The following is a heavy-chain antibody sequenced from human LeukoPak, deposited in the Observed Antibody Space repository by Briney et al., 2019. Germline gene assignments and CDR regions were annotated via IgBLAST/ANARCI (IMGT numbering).Heavy chain of an antibody. D-gene: IGHD2-2*02. CDR1: GFTFSSYG. J-gene: IGHJ6*02. CDR2: IPYDGSNK. Sequence: GGSLRLSCAASGFTFSSYGMRWVRQAPGKGLEWVAVIPYDGSNKYYADSVKGRFTISRDNAKNSLYLQMNSLRAEDTAVYFCARDHCSSSSCYTNYYYGMDVWGQGTTVTVSS. V-gene: IGHV3-30*03. CDR3: ARDHCSSSSCYTNYYYGMDV.